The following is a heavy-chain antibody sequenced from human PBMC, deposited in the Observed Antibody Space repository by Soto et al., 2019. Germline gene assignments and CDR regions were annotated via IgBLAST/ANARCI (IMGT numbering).Heavy chain of an antibody. J-gene: IGHJ6*02. Sequence: ASVKVSCRASGCRFTGYGLHWVRQAPGQGLQWMGWINPKSGATDYAQKFQGRVTMTREMSITTAYLQWSSLKASDTAMYYCARHEATYYNFYGMDVWGQGTTVTVSS. CDR2: INPKSGAT. CDR1: GCRFTGYG. V-gene: IGHV1-2*02. CDR3: ARHEATYYNFYGMDV.